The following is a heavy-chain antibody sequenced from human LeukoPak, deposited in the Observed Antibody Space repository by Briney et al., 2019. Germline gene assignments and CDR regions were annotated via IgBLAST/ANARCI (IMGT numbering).Heavy chain of an antibody. CDR1: GFTFSSYW. D-gene: IGHD3-22*01. CDR3: ARGRVGSGSPPPLQPLDY. J-gene: IGHJ4*02. CDR2: IKQDGSEE. V-gene: IGHV3-7*01. Sequence: GGSLRLSCAASGFTFSSYWMSWVRQAPGKGLEWVANIKQDGSEEYYVDSVKGRFTISRDNAKNSLYLQMNSLRAEDTAVYYCARGRVGSGSPPPLQPLDYWGQGTLVTVSS.